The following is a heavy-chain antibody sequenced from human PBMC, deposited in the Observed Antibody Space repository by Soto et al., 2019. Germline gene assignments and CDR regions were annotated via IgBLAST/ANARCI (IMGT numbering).Heavy chain of an antibody. V-gene: IGHV1-69*13. J-gene: IGHJ5*02. CDR1: GGTFSSYA. CDR3: ARIGVVAATSFSWFGP. D-gene: IGHD2-15*01. Sequence: GASVKVSCKASGGTFSSYAISWVRQAPGQGLEWMGGIIPIFGTANYAQKFQGRVTITADESTSTAYMELSSLRSEDTAVYYCARIGVVAATSFSWFGPWGQGTLVTVSS. CDR2: IIPIFGTA.